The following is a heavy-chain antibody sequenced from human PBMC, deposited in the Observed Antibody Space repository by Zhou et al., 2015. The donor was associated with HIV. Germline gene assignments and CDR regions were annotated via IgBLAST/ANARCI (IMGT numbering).Heavy chain of an antibody. V-gene: IGHV1-18*01. D-gene: IGHD3-22*01. Sequence: QVQLVQSGAEVKEPGASVKVSCKASGYAFTSYGISWLRLAPGQGPEYIGFINTLTGATNYAQRFQDRVTLTTDTSTSSVYMELRSLRSDDTAVYYCARVGXYYYDSSHDAFDIWGQGTMVTVSS. CDR1: GYAFTSYG. J-gene: IGHJ3*02. CDR2: INTLTGAT. CDR3: ARVGXYYYDSSHDAFDI.